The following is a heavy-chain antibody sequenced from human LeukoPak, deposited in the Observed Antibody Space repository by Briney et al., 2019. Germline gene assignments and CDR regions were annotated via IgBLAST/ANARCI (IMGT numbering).Heavy chain of an antibody. D-gene: IGHD6-13*01. CDR1: GGSISSYY. CDR3: ARDSGGAAAGYPRSGAFDI. J-gene: IGHJ3*02. CDR2: IYYSGST. V-gene: IGHV4-59*01. Sequence: SETLSLTRTVSGGSISSYYWSWIRQPPGKGLEWIGYIYYSGSTNYNPSLKSRVTISVDTSKNQFSLKLSSVTAADTAVYYCARDSGGAAAGYPRSGAFDIWGQGTMVTVSS.